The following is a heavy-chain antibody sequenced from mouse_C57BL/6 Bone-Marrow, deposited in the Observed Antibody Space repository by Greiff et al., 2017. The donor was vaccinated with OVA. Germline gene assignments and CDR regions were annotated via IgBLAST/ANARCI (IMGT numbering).Heavy chain of an antibody. CDR3: ARAAYGNYVYYYARGY. CDR1: GFTFSDYY. J-gene: IGHJ4*01. CDR2: INYDGSST. V-gene: IGHV5-16*01. Sequence: EVQLVESEGGLVQPGSSMKLSCTASGFTFSDYYMAWVRQVPEKGLEWVANINYDGSSTYYLDSLKSRFIISRDNATNILYLQMSSLKSEDTATYYCARAAYGNYVYYYARGYWGQGTSVTVSS. D-gene: IGHD2-1*01.